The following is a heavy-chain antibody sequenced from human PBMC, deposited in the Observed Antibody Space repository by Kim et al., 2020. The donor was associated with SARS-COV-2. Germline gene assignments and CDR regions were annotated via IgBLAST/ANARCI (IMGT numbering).Heavy chain of an antibody. CDR3: ARDLDTYRFEKFDH. D-gene: IGHD3-16*02. Sequence: YADCGKGRFTLSRDNAKSTLYLQMNSLRAEDTAMYYCARDLDTYRFEKFDHWGQGTLVTVSS. J-gene: IGHJ4*02. V-gene: IGHV3-74*03.